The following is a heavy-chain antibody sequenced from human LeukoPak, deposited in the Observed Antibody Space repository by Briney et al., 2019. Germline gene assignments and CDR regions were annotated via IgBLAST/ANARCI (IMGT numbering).Heavy chain of an antibody. D-gene: IGHD3-22*01. J-gene: IGHJ5*02. CDR3: ARDLIPRSIMIVVVNGWFDP. CDR1: GYTFTSYY. CDR2: INPSGGST. V-gene: IGHV1-46*01. Sequence: ASVKVSCKASGYTFTSYYMHWVRQAPGQGLEWMGIINPSGGSTSYAQKFQGRVTMTRDTSTSTVYMELSSLRSEDTAVYYCARDLIPRSIMIVVVNGWFDPWGQGTLVTVSS.